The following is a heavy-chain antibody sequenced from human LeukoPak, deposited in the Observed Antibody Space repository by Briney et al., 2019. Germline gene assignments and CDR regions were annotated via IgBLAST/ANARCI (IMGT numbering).Heavy chain of an antibody. CDR3: ARHGYSSYDSPRW. D-gene: IGHD5-12*01. CDR1: GYSFTSYW. CDR2: LYPSDTYT. V-gene: IGHV5-10-1*01. J-gene: IGHJ4*02. Sequence: GESVLICGVCSGYSFTSYWISWVRQMPGNGLEWRGRLYPSDTYTHYSASFQGNVTISANKSISTAYLQWSSLKASDTAMYYCARHGYSSYDSPRWWGQGTLVTVSS.